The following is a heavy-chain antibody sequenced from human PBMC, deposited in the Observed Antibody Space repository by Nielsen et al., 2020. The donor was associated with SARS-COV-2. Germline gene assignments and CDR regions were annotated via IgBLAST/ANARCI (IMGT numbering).Heavy chain of an antibody. CDR1: GFTFDDYA. CDR3: AKDISPVYSGSYHDY. Sequence: SLKISCAASGFTFDDYAMHWVRQAPGKGLEWVSGISWNSGSIGYADSVKGRFTISRDNAKNSLYLQMNSLRAEGTALYYCAKDISPVYSGSYHDYWGQGTLVTVSS. J-gene: IGHJ4*02. V-gene: IGHV3-9*01. CDR2: ISWNSGSI. D-gene: IGHD1-26*01.